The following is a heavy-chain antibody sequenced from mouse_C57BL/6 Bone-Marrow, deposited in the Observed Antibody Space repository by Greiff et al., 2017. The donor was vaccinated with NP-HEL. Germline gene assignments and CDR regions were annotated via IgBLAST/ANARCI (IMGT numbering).Heavy chain of an antibody. V-gene: IGHV1-63*01. Sequence: QVQLQQSGAELVRPGTSVKMSCKASGYTFTNYWIGWAKQRPGHGLEWIGDIYPGGGYTNYNEKFKGKATLTADKSSSTAYMQFSRLTSWDSAIYYCARYGNYPYYAMDYWGQGTSVTVSS. CDR2: IYPGGGYT. CDR1: GYTFTNYW. CDR3: ARYGNYPYYAMDY. D-gene: IGHD2-1*01. J-gene: IGHJ4*01.